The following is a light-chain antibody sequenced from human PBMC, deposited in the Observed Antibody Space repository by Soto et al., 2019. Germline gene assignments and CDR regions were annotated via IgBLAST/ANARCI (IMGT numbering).Light chain of an antibody. CDR1: QGISSY. Sequence: DIQLTQSPSFLSASVGDRVTITFRASQGISSYLAWYQHKPGKAPKLLIYAASTLQSGVPSRFSGSGSGTEFTLTISILQPEDFATYYCQQLNSYPQTFGQGTNVDI. CDR3: QQLNSYPQT. J-gene: IGKJ1*01. V-gene: IGKV1-9*01. CDR2: AAS.